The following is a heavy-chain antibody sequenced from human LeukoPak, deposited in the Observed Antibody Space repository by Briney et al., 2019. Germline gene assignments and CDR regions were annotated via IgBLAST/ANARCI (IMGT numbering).Heavy chain of an antibody. CDR1: GYIFTSYD. J-gene: IGHJ6*02. V-gene: IGHV1-8*01. CDR3: ARAQSADFWSGYYLYYYYYGMDV. Sequence: ASVKVSCKASGYIFTSYDINWVRQATGQGLEWMGWMNPNSGNTGYAQKFQGRVTMTRNTSISTAYMELSSLRSEDTAVYYCARAQSADFWSGYYLYYYYYGMDVWGQGTTVTVSS. CDR2: MNPNSGNT. D-gene: IGHD3-3*01.